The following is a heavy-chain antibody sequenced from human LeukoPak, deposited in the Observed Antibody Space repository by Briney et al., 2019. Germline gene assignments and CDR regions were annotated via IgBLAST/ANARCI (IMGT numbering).Heavy chain of an antibody. J-gene: IGHJ6*02. D-gene: IGHD3-10*01. CDR3: ARGWRSITMVRTGMDV. CDR1: GYTFTSYD. V-gene: IGHV1-8*01. Sequence: GASVKVSCKASGYTFTSYDINWVRQATGQGLEWMGWMNPNSGNTGYAQKFQGRVTMTRNTSISTAYMELSSLRSEDTAVYYCARGWRSITMVRTGMDVWGQGTTVTVSS. CDR2: MNPNSGNT.